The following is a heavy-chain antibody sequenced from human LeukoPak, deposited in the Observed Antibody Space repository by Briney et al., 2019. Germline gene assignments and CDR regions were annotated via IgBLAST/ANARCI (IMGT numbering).Heavy chain of an antibody. CDR2: IYYSGNT. V-gene: IGHV4-31*03. Sequence: SETLSLTCTVSGGSISSGGYYWTWIRQHPGKGLEWLGYIYYSGNTYYNPSLKSRITISVDSSKNQFSLRLSSVTAADTAVYYCARGSAANNYFDYWGQGTLVTVSS. J-gene: IGHJ4*02. CDR1: GGSISSGGYY. CDR3: ARGSAANNYFDY. D-gene: IGHD6-13*01.